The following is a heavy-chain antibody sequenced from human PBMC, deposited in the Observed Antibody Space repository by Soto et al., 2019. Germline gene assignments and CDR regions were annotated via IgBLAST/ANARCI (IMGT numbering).Heavy chain of an antibody. CDR2: ISYDGSNK. J-gene: IGHJ3*02. Sequence: PGGSLRLSCAASGFTFSSYAMHWVRQAPGKGLEWVAVISYDGSNKYYADSVKGRFTISRDNSKNTPYLQMNSLRAEDTAVYYCARSIAAAVVAFDIWGQGTMVTVSS. D-gene: IGHD6-13*01. V-gene: IGHV3-30-3*01. CDR1: GFTFSSYA. CDR3: ARSIAAAVVAFDI.